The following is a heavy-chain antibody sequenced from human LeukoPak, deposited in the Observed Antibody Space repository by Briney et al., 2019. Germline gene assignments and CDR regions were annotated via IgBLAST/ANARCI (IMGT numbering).Heavy chain of an antibody. J-gene: IGHJ4*02. CDR1: GGTFSSYA. D-gene: IGHD1-26*01. CDR3: ASNVGATLAGSFFDY. V-gene: IGHV1-69*04. CDR2: IIPILGIA. Sequence: SVKVSCKASGGTFSSYAISWVRQAPGQGLEWMGRIIPILGIANYAQKFQGRVTITADKSTSTAYMELSSLRSEDTAVYYCASNVGATLAGSFFDYWGQGTLVTVSS.